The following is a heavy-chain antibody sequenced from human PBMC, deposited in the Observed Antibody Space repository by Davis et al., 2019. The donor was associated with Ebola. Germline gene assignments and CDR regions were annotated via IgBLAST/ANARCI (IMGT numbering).Heavy chain of an antibody. V-gene: IGHV3-NL1*01. Sequence: GESLKISCAASGFTFSSYGMHWVRQAPGKGLEWVSVLYRDERTYYADSEKGRFTVSRDNAKNSLYLQMNSLRAEDTAVYYCAREGGTYYYYYGLDVWGKGTTVTVSS. CDR2: LYRDERT. J-gene: IGHJ6*04. CDR3: AREGGTYYYYYGLDV. CDR1: GFTFSSYG. D-gene: IGHD3-16*01.